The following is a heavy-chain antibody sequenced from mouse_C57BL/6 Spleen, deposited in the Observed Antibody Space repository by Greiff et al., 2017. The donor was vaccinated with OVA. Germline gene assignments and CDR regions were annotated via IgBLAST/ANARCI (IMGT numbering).Heavy chain of an antibody. CDR3: PIYDGYPYYAMDY. CDR1: GYTFTDYE. CDR2: IDPETGGT. J-gene: IGHJ4*01. D-gene: IGHD2-3*01. V-gene: IGHV1-15*01. Sequence: VQLQASGAELVRPGASVTLSCKASGYTFTDYEMHWVKQTPVHGLEWIGAIDPETGGTAYNQKFKGKAILTADKSSSTAYMELRSLTSEDSAVYYCPIYDGYPYYAMDYWGQGTSVTVSS.